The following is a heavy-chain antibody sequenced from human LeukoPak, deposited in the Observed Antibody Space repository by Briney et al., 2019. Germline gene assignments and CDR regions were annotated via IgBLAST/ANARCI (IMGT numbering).Heavy chain of an antibody. CDR3: ARHSYLVGY. CDR2: IYYSGST. Sequence: PSETLSLTCTVSGGSISNYYWSWIRQPPGKGLEWIGSIYYSGSTYYNPSLKSRVTISVDTSKNQFSLKLSSVTAADTAVYYCARHSYLVGYWGQGTLVTVSS. J-gene: IGHJ4*02. D-gene: IGHD2-8*02. CDR1: GGSISNYY. V-gene: IGHV4-39*01.